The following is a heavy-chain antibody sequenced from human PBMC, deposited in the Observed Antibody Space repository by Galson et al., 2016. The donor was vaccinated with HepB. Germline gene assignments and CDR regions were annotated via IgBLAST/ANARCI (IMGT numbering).Heavy chain of an antibody. CDR1: GFTFRNYG. Sequence: SLRLSCAASGFTFRNYGIHWVRQAPGKGLERVAVVWYDGTEKYYADSVKGRFTITRDNFQSKVYLQMKGLRAEDTAIYYCARDRRPVNSVVKEPFDIWGQGTMVSVAS. CDR2: VWYDGTEK. D-gene: IGHD4-23*01. J-gene: IGHJ3*02. CDR3: ARDRRPVNSVVKEPFDI. V-gene: IGHV3-33*01.